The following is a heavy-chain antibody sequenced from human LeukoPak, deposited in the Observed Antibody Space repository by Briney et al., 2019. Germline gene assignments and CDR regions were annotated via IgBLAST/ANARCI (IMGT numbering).Heavy chain of an antibody. J-gene: IGHJ5*02. CDR1: GGSFSGYY. Sequence: PSETLSLTCAVYGGSFSGYYWSWIRQPPGKGLEWIGEINHSGSTNYNPSLKGRVTTSVDTSKNQFSLKLSSVTAADTAVYYCARGCKTYIVVVPAPRSNWFDPWGQGTLVTVSS. CDR3: ARGCKTYIVVVPAPRSNWFDP. CDR2: INHSGST. V-gene: IGHV4-34*01. D-gene: IGHD2-2*01.